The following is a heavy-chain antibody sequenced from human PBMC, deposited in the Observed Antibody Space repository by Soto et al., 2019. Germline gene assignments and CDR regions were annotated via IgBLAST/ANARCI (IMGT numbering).Heavy chain of an antibody. D-gene: IGHD6-19*01. Sequence: PSETLSLTCAVSGGSISSGGYSWSWIRQPPGKGLEWIGYIYHSGSTYYNPSLKSRVAISVDRSKNQFSLKLSSVTAADTAVYYCARARVAVAGNPTIAYYFVYWGQGTLVTVSS. J-gene: IGHJ4*02. V-gene: IGHV4-30-2*01. CDR2: IYHSGST. CDR3: ARARVAVAGNPTIAYYFVY. CDR1: GGSISSGGYS.